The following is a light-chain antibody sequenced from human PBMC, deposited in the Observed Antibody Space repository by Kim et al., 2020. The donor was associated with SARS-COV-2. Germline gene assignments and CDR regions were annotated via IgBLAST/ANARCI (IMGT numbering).Light chain of an antibody. Sequence: PGQTASLTCSGDKLGDKYACWYQQKPGQSPVLVIYQDSKRPSGIPGRFSSSNAGNTATLTISGTQAMDEADYYCQAWDSSTHWVFGGGTQLTVL. J-gene: IGLJ3*02. CDR2: QDS. V-gene: IGLV3-1*01. CDR3: QAWDSSTHWV. CDR1: KLGDKY.